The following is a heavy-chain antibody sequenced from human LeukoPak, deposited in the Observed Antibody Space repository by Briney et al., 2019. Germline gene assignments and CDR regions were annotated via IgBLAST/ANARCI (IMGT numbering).Heavy chain of an antibody. CDR3: ARDLKQWLDDAFDI. V-gene: IGHV3-48*03. CDR1: GFTFSSYE. J-gene: IGHJ3*02. D-gene: IGHD6-19*01. Sequence: GGSLRLSCAASGFTFSSYEMNWVRQAPGKGLEWVSYISSSGSTIYYADSVKGRFSISRDNAKNSLCLQMNSLRAEDTAVYYCARDLKQWLDDAFDIWGQGTMVTVSS. CDR2: ISSSGSTI.